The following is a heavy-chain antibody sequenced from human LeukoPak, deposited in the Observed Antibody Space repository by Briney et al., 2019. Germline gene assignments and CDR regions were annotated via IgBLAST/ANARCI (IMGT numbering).Heavy chain of an antibody. D-gene: IGHD6-13*01. Sequence: PGGSLRLSCAASGVTFSSNTMHWVRRAPGKGLEWVALISYDGSNKYYADSVKGRFTISRDNSKNTLYLQMNSLRAEDTAVYYCARDLTPSRYSSSWNRFDYWGQGTLVTVSS. CDR3: ARDLTPSRYSSSWNRFDY. CDR1: GVTFSSNT. CDR2: ISYDGSNK. V-gene: IGHV3-30-3*01. J-gene: IGHJ4*02.